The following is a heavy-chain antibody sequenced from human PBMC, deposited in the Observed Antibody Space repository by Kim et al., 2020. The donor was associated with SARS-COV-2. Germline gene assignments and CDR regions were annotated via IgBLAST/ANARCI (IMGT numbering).Heavy chain of an antibody. CDR3: ASTMGDVYNYYGMDV. V-gene: IGHV3-9*01. D-gene: IGHD3-10*01. J-gene: IGHJ6*02. CDR1: GFTFDDYA. CDR2: ISWNSGSI. Sequence: GGSLRLSCAASGFTFDDYAMHWVRQAPGKGLEWVSGISWNSGSIGYADSVKGRFTISRDNAKNSLYLQMNSLRAEDTALYYCASTMGDVYNYYGMDVWG.